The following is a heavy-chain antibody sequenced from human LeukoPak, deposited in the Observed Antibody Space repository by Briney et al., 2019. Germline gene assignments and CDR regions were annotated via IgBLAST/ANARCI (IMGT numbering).Heavy chain of an antibody. CDR3: GRRKSRSRWPPTTYMDV. CDR2: INPNSGGT. J-gene: IGHJ6*03. D-gene: IGHD6-13*01. Sequence: ASVKVSCKASGYTFTGYYMHWVRQAPGQGLEWMGWINPNSGGTNYAQQFQGSVTMTRDTSISTAYMVLIRLMSDDKAVYYCGRRKSRSRWPPTTYMDVWGKGTTVTVSS. CDR1: GYTFTGYY. V-gene: IGHV1-2*02.